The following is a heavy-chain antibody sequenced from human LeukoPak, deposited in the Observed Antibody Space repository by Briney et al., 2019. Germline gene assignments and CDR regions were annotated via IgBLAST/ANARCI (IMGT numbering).Heavy chain of an antibody. CDR3: ATRPTVGGTTPTFDH. CDR2: ISGSGGST. CDR1: GFTFSSYA. J-gene: IGHJ4*02. Sequence: GGSLRLSCAASGFTFSSYAMSWVRQAPGKGLEWVSAISGSGGSTYYADSVKGRFTISRDNAKNALYLQMNTLRAEDTAIYSCATRPTVGGTTPTFDHWGQGTPVTVSS. V-gene: IGHV3-23*01. D-gene: IGHD1-26*01.